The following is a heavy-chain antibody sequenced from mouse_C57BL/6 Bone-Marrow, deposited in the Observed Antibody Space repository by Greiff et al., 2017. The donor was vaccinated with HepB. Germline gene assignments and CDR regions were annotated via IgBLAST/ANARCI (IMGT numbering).Heavy chain of an antibody. D-gene: IGHD1-1*01. CDR2: ISYDGSN. J-gene: IGHJ1*03. V-gene: IGHV3-6*01. Sequence: EVKLMESGPGLVKPSQSLSLTCFVTGYSITSGYYWNWIRQFPGNKLEWMGYISYDGSNNYNPSLKNRISITRDTSKNQFFLKLNSVTTEDTATYYCARSYYYGSSLWYFDVWGTGTTVTVSS. CDR3: ARSYYYGSSLWYFDV. CDR1: GYSITSGYY.